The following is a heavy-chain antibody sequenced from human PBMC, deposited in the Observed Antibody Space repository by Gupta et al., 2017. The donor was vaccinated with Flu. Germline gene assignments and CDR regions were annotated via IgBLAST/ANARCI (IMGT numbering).Heavy chain of an antibody. D-gene: IGHD5-12*01. CDR2: INGDGGVK. Sequence: EVQLVESGGGLVQPGESLTVSCTASGSNFRTSWMTWVRQAPGKGLEWVANINGDGGVKNDRNSVKGRFAVSRDNAQNSLYLKMNSMRAEDTAVYYCTTEGGFFRFDYWGQGDQVSVSS. J-gene: IGHJ4*01. CDR1: GSNFRTSW. V-gene: IGHV3-7*01. CDR3: TTEGGFFRFDY.